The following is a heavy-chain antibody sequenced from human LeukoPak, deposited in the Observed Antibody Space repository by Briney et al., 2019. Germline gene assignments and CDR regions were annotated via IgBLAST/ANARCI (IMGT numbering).Heavy chain of an antibody. D-gene: IGHD3-9*01. CDR1: GFTFSSYW. CDR3: ARDRENDWLSWYFDY. Sequence: PGGSLRLSCAASGFTFSSYWMSWVRQAPGKGLEWAANIKQDGSEKYYVDSVKGRFTISRDNAKNSLYLQMNSLRAEDTAVYYCARDRENDWLSWYFDYWRQGTLVTVSS. V-gene: IGHV3-7*01. J-gene: IGHJ4*02. CDR2: IKQDGSEK.